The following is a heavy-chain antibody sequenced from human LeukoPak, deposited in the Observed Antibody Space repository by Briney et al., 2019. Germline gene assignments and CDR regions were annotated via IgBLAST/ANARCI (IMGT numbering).Heavy chain of an antibody. J-gene: IGHJ5*02. Sequence: GASVKVSCKASGYTFTSYDINWVRQATGQGLEWMGWMNPNSGNTGYAQKFQGRVAMTRNTSISTAYMELSSLRSEDTAVYYCARMEFTMVRGVMRWFDPWGQGTLVTVSS. D-gene: IGHD3-10*01. V-gene: IGHV1-8*01. CDR2: MNPNSGNT. CDR1: GYTFTSYD. CDR3: ARMEFTMVRGVMRWFDP.